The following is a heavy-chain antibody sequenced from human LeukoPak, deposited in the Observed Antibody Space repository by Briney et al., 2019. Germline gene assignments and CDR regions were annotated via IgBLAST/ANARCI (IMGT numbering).Heavy chain of an antibody. CDR2: IYPADSDT. J-gene: IGHJ4*02. CDR3: ARHSSSGWYYFDY. D-gene: IGHD6-19*01. CDR1: GYSFTSYW. Sequence: GESLKISCKGSGYSFTSYWIGWVRQMPGEGLELMGIIYPADSDTRYSPSFLGQVTISADKSISTAYLQWSSLKASDTAMYYCARHSSSGWYYFDYWGQGTLVSVCS. V-gene: IGHV5-51*01.